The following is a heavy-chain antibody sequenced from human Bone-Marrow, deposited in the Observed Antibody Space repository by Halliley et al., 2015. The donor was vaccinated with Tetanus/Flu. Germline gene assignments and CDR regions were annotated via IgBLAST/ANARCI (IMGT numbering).Heavy chain of an antibody. CDR3: ARSKFGSSEFDY. D-gene: IGHD6-6*01. CDR2: IYPRASDP. Sequence: VVIIYPRASDPRYSPSFEGQITISADKSANIAYLQRDSLEASDTAMYYCARSKFGSSEFDYWGQGTPVTVSS. J-gene: IGHJ4*02. V-gene: IGHV5-51*01.